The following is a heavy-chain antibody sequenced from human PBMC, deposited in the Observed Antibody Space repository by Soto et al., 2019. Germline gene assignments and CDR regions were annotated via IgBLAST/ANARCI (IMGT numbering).Heavy chain of an antibody. CDR2: IIPIFGTA. Sequence: QVQLVQSWAEVKKPGSSVKVSCKASGGTFSSYAISWVRQAPGQGLEWMGGIIPIFGTANYAQKVQGRVTVTAAESTSTAYMELSSLRSEDTAVYYCASRGVDYVDSPHSWGQGTLVTVSS. CDR3: ASRGVDYVDSPHS. CDR1: GGTFSSYA. V-gene: IGHV1-69*01. J-gene: IGHJ4*02. D-gene: IGHD4-17*01.